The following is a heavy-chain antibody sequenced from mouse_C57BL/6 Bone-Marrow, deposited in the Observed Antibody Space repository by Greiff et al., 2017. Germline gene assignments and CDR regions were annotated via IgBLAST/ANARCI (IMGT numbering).Heavy chain of an antibody. J-gene: IGHJ2*01. Sequence: EVKLVESGGGLVKPGGSLKLSCAASGFTFSSYAMSWVRQTPEKRLEWVATISDGGSYTYYPDNVKGRFTISRDNAKNNLYLQMSHLKSEDTAMYYCARERSTMVTTDYFDYWGKGTTLTVSS. V-gene: IGHV5-4*01. D-gene: IGHD2-2*01. CDR1: GFTFSSYA. CDR3: ARERSTMVTTDYFDY. CDR2: ISDGGSYT.